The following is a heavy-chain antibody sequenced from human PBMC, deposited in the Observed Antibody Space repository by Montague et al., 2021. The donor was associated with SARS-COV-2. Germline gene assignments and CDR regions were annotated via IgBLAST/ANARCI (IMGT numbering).Heavy chain of an antibody. CDR3: VRDHPYGGPRGAYDI. D-gene: IGHD4-23*01. CDR1: GGSITGYY. V-gene: IGHV4-59*01. Sequence: SETLSLTCTVSGGSITGYYWCWLRLSPGKGLELISYIYDCGAVNYNPSLGLRVTISTYTSKNQLSIKVNSVTAADTAVYFCVRDHPYGGPRGAYDIWGQGTVVTVSS. CDR2: IYDCGAV. J-gene: IGHJ3*02.